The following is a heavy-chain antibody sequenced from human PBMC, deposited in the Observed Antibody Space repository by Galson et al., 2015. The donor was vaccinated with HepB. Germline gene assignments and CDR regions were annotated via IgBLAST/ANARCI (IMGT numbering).Heavy chain of an antibody. D-gene: IGHD2-15*01. Sequence: SLRLSCAASGFTFSSYWMSWVRQAPGKGLEWVANIKQDGSEKYYVDSVKGRFTISRDNAKNSLYLRMTSLRAEDTAVYYCARNLRGYCRGGSCYSGGYFDYWGQGTLVTVSS. CDR2: IKQDGSEK. CDR3: ARNLRGYCRGGSCYSGGYFDY. V-gene: IGHV3-7*03. J-gene: IGHJ4*02. CDR1: GFTFSSYW.